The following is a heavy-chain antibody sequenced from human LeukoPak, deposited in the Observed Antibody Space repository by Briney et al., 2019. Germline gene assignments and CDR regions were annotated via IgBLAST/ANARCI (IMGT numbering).Heavy chain of an antibody. CDR2: IIPIFGTA. Sequence: SVKVSYKASGGTFSSYAISWVRQAPGQGLEWMGGIIPIFGTANYAQKFQGRVTITADKSTSTAYMELSSLRSEDTAVYYCARAYGSGSYYHIAIYYYYGMDVWGKGTTVTVSS. V-gene: IGHV1-69*06. J-gene: IGHJ6*04. CDR3: ARAYGSGSYYHIAIYYYYGMDV. D-gene: IGHD3-10*01. CDR1: GGTFSSYA.